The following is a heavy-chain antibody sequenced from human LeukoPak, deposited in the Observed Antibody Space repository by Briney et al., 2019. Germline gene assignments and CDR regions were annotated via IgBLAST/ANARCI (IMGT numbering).Heavy chain of an antibody. D-gene: IGHD3-3*01. J-gene: IGHJ4*02. Sequence: SETLSLTCAVYGGSFSGYYWSWIRQPPGKGLEWIGEINHSGSTNYNPSHKSRVTISVDTSKNQFSLKLSSVTAADTAVYYCARSSSWGSHYDFWSGHGYYFDYWGQGTLVTVSS. CDR1: GGSFSGYY. CDR3: ARSSSWGSHYDFWSGHGYYFDY. V-gene: IGHV4-34*01. CDR2: INHSGST.